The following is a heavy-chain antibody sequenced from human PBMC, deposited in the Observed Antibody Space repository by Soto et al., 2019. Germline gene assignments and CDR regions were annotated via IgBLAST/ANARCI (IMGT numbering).Heavy chain of an antibody. CDR2: IYPGDSET. CDR3: ARSYSYGNHFDY. J-gene: IGHJ4*02. Sequence: PGESLKISCKGSGYNFPIYWIGWVRQMPGKGLEWMGIIYPGDSETRYSPSFQGQATISGDKSISTAYLEWSSLQASDTAMYYCARSYSYGNHFDYWGQGTLVTVSS. CDR1: GYNFPIYW. D-gene: IGHD5-18*01. V-gene: IGHV5-51*01.